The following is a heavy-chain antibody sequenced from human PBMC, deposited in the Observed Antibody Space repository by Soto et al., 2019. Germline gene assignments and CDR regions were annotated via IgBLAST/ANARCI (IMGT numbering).Heavy chain of an antibody. V-gene: IGHV4-31*03. Sequence: SETLSLTCTVSGGSISSGGYYWSWIRQHPGKGLEWIGYIYYSGSTYYNPSLKSRVTISVDTSKNQFSLKLSSVTAADTAVYYCARADNNGAAAADFDYWGQGTLVTVSS. CDR1: GGSISSGGYY. CDR2: IYYSGST. CDR3: ARADNNGAAAADFDY. D-gene: IGHD6-13*01. J-gene: IGHJ4*02.